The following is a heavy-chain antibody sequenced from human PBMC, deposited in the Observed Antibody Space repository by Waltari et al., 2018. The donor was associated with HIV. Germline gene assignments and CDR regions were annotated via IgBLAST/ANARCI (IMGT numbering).Heavy chain of an antibody. CDR1: GFPFSDYY. D-gene: IGHD2-8*02. J-gene: IGHJ5*02. V-gene: IGHV3-11*01. CDR3: ARDRGGTGGWFDP. Sequence: QVQLVESGGGLVKPGGSLRLSCVASGFPFSDYYMSWIRQAPGKGLEWLSYISGSGNTIYYADSVKGRFTIYRDNAKNPLYLQMNSLRAEDTAVYYCARDRGGTGGWFDPWGQGTLVTVSS. CDR2: ISGSGNTI.